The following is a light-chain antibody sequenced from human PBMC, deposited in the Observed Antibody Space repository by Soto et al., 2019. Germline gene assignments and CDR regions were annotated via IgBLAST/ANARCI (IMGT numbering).Light chain of an antibody. CDR2: GAS. CDR1: QSISSD. Sequence: EKVLTQSPATLSVYTGERVTLSCRASQSISSDLSWYQQKPGQAPRLLIYGASSRATGIPDRFSGSGSGTEFTLTISSLQSEDFAVYYCQQYHDWPWTFGQGTKVDIK. V-gene: IGKV3D-15*01. J-gene: IGKJ1*01. CDR3: QQYHDWPWT.